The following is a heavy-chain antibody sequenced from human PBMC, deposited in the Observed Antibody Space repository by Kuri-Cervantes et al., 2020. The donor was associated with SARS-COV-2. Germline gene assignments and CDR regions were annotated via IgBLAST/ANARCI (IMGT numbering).Heavy chain of an antibody. V-gene: IGHV4-34*01. D-gene: IGHD2-21*01. Sequence: SETLSLTCAVYGGSFSGFYWSWIRQSPGKGLEWIVELDHSGRANYNPSLKSRVTISVDKSKNQFSLTLASVTAADAAVYYCARAPTSIYGVLIALFSSNAFDVWGQGTKVTVSS. CDR2: LDHSGRA. CDR1: GGSFSGFY. J-gene: IGHJ3*01. CDR3: ARAPTSIYGVLIALFSSNAFDV.